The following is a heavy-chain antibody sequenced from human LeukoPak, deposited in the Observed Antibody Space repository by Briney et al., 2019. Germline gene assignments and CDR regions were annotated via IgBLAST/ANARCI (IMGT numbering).Heavy chain of an antibody. J-gene: IGHJ4*02. CDR2: INPNSGGT. Sequence: ASVKVSCKASGYTFTGYYMHWVRQAPGQGLEWMGRINPNSGGTNYAQKFQGRVTMTWDTSISTAYMELSRLRSDDTAVYYCARESHFLDSSSWVDYWGQGTLVTVSS. V-gene: IGHV1-2*06. CDR1: GYTFTGYY. CDR3: ARESHFLDSSSWVDY. D-gene: IGHD6-13*01.